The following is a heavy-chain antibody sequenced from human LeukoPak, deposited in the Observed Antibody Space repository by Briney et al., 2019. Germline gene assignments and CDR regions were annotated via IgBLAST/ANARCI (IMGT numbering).Heavy chain of an antibody. D-gene: IGHD4-17*01. Sequence: GGSLRLSCAASGFTFSSYAVNWVRQAPGKGLEWVSGISGGGGGTFYADSVKGRFTISRDNSKNTLYLQMNSLSAEDTAVYYCAKDLAVTTDYWGQGTLVTVSS. CDR2: ISGGGGGT. J-gene: IGHJ4*02. CDR1: GFTFSSYA. V-gene: IGHV3-23*01. CDR3: AKDLAVTTDY.